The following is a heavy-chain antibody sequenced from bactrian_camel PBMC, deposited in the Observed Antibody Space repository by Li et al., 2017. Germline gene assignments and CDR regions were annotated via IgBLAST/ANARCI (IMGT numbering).Heavy chain of an antibody. CDR3: AAADRWSKGQYNY. J-gene: IGHJ4*01. D-gene: IGHD2*01. Sequence: LVESGGGSVEAGVSLRLSCTASGFTFDESDMGWYRQAPGKQCELVSMIRSDGATTHADSVKGRFTISQDNTKTTVYLQMNSLKPEDTAVYYCAAADRWSKGQYNYWGQGTQVTVS. CDR1: GFTFDESD. CDR2: IRSDGAT. V-gene: IGHV3S53*01.